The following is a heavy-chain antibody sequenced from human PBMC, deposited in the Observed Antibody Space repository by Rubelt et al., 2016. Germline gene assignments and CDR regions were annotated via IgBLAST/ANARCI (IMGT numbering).Heavy chain of an antibody. Sequence: QVQLQQWGAGLLKPSETLSLTCAVYGGSFSGYYWSWIRQPPGKGLEWIGEINHSGSTNYNPSRMSGVTISVDTSKMQVSLKLGSVTAADTAVYDCARGPTFFGVVLWGQGTLVTVSS. V-gene: IGHV4-34*01. J-gene: IGHJ4*02. CDR3: ARGPTFFGVVL. CDR1: GGSFSGYY. D-gene: IGHD3-3*01. CDR2: INHSGST.